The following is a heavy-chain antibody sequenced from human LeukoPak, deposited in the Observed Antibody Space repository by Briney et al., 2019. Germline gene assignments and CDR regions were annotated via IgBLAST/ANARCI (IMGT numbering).Heavy chain of an antibody. V-gene: IGHV3-30-3*01. D-gene: IGHD2-21*02. CDR2: ISYDGSNK. CDR1: GFTFSSYA. J-gene: IGHJ4*02. Sequence: PGGSLRLSCAASGFTFSSYAMHWVRQAPGKGLEWGAVISYDGSNKHYADSVKGRFTISRDNSKNTLYLQMNSLRAEDTAVYYCARDVKIVVVTALDYWGQGTLVTVSS. CDR3: ARDVKIVVVTALDY.